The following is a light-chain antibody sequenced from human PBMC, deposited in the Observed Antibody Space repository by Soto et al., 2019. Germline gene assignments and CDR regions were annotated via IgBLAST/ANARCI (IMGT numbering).Light chain of an antibody. V-gene: IGLV2-14*01. CDR2: EVS. J-gene: IGLJ1*01. CDR1: SSDVGGYNY. Sequence: QSALTQPASVSGSPGQSITISCTGTSSDVGGYNYVSWYQQHPGKAPKLLIYEVSHRPSGVSNRFSGSNSGNTASLTISGLQAEDEAEYYCTSYTSTDALLYVFGTGTKLTVL. CDR3: TSYTSTDALLYV.